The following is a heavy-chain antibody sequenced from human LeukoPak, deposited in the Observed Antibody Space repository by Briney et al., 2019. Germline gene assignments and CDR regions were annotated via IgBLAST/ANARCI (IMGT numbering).Heavy chain of an antibody. J-gene: IGHJ5*02. CDR2: IYYSGTT. Sequence: SQTLSLTCTVSGAPIARDDYYWSWIRGLPGKGLEWIGYIYYSGTTYYNPSLKSRLTISVDTSKNQFSLSLGSVTAADTAVYYCARAICNSGAGCYIRFDPWGHGTLVTVSS. V-gene: IGHV4-31*03. CDR3: ARAICNSGAGCYIRFDP. CDR1: GAPIARDDYY. D-gene: IGHD2/OR15-2a*01.